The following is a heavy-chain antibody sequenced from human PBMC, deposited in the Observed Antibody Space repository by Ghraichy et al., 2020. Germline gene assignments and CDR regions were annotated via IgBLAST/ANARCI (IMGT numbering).Heavy chain of an antibody. Sequence: GGSLRLSCAASGFTFSSYSMNWVRQAPGKGLEWVSSISSSSSYIYYADSVKGRFTISRDNAKNSLYLQMNSLRAEDTAVYYCARDVGGICSGGSCLDYWGQGTLVTVSS. V-gene: IGHV3-21*01. J-gene: IGHJ4*02. D-gene: IGHD2-15*01. CDR2: ISSSSSYI. CDR3: ARDVGGICSGGSCLDY. CDR1: GFTFSSYS.